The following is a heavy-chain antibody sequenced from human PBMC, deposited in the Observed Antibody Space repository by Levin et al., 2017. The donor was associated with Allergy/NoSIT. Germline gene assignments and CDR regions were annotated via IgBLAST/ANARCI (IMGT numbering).Heavy chain of an antibody. D-gene: IGHD6-13*01. Sequence: LAGGSLRLSCAASGFTFSSYAMSWVRQAPGQGLEWVSAISPSGDSPYYADSVKGRLTISRDNSQNTLYLQMTRLRAEDTAVYYCAREYSRYPHNWFDSWGQGTLVTVSS. CDR1: GFTFSSYA. V-gene: IGHV3-23*01. J-gene: IGHJ5*01. CDR2: ISPSGDSP. CDR3: AREYSRYPHNWFDS.